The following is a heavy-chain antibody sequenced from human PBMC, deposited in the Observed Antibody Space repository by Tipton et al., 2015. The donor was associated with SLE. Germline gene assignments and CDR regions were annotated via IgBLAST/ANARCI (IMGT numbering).Heavy chain of an antibody. CDR3: VRGPKDV. J-gene: IGHJ6*02. CDR1: GGSISNYY. V-gene: IGHV4-59*12. CDR2: IYFSGSA. Sequence: TLSLTCTVSGGSISNYYWSWIRQPPGKGLEWIGYIYFSGSANYNPSLKSRVTISVDTSKNQFSLKLSSVSAADTAVYYCVRGPKDVWGQGTTVTVSS.